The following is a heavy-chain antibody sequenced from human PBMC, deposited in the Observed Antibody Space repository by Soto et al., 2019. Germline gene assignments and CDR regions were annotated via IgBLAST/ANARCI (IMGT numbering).Heavy chain of an antibody. CDR3: ARGDASYNCDSSGSPVFDC. CDR1: CYRCIGHG. Sequence: LGESIKIWFKGSCYRCIGHGSGWVRQMPGKCLEWLGIIYHLXSDTRYSPWFEGQVTITADKTTTTAYLQLRSLRAEDTAVYYCARGDASYNCDSSGSPVFDCGGHGALVTVSS. V-gene: IGHV5-51*01. CDR2: IYHLXSDT. D-gene: IGHD3-22*01. J-gene: IGHJ4*01.